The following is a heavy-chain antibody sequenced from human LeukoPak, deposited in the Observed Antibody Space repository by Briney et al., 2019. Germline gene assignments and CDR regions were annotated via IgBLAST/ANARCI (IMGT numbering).Heavy chain of an antibody. CDR1: GFTFSGYW. CDR2: IKPDGGEK. V-gene: IGHV3-7*01. CDR3: ARDLSGPSVY. D-gene: IGHD2-15*01. Sequence: GGSLRLSCAASGFTFSGYWMSWVRQAPGKGLEWVANIKPDGGEKYFVDSVKGRFTISRDNAKSSLYLQMGSLRAEDTAVYYCARDLSGPSVYWGQGTLVTVSS. J-gene: IGHJ4*02.